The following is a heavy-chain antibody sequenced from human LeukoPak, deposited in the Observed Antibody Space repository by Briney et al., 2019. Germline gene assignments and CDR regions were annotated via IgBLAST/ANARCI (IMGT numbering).Heavy chain of an antibody. Sequence: GGSLRLSCAASGFTFSSYSMNWVRQAPGKGLEWVSSISTSSSYIYYADSVKGRFTISRDNAKNSLYPQMNSLRAEDTAVYYCARDYSGTYFIDYWGQGTLVTVSS. V-gene: IGHV3-21*06. CDR3: ARDYSGTYFIDY. CDR2: ISTSSSYI. CDR1: GFTFSSYS. J-gene: IGHJ4*02. D-gene: IGHD1-26*01.